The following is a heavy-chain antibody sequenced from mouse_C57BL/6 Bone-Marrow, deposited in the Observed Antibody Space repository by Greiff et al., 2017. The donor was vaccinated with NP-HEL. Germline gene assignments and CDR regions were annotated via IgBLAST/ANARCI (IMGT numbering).Heavy chain of an antibody. J-gene: IGHJ2*01. CDR1: GYTFTSYW. CDR2: LHPSDSDT. Sequence: VPLQQSGAELVQPGASVQVSCQASGYTFTSYWIHWVQPRPGPGLAWLGRLHPSDSDTNYNQTFKGKATLTVDKSSSTAYMQLSSLTSEDSAVYYWVPITTVASGFDYWGQGTTLTVSS. CDR3: VPITTVASGFDY. V-gene: IGHV1-74*01. D-gene: IGHD1-1*01.